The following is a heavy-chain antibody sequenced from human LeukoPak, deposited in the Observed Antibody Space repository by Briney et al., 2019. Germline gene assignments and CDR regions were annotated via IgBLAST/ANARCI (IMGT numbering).Heavy chain of an antibody. V-gene: IGHV4-59*01. J-gene: IGHJ4*02. CDR3: ASILYGANGFDY. D-gene: IGHD4/OR15-4a*01. CDR1: GGSISSYY. Sequence: WETLSLTCSVSGGSISSYYWSWIRQPPGKGLEWIAYIYNSGSTIHNPSLKSRVTISRDTSKNHFSLKLNSVTAADTAVYYCASILYGANGFDYWGQGALVTVSS. CDR2: IYNSGST.